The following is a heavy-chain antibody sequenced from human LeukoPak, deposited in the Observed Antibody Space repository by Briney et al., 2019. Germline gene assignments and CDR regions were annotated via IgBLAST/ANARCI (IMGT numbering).Heavy chain of an antibody. J-gene: IGHJ6*02. CDR2: INHSGST. V-gene: IGHV4-34*01. D-gene: IGHD6-19*01. CDR1: GGSFSGYY. CDR3: ASQYSSGWYTSSYGMDV. Sequence: SETLSLTCAVYGGSFSGYYWSWIRQPPGEGLEWLGEINHSGSTNYNPSLKSRVTISVDTSKNQFSLKLSPVTAADTAVYYCASQYSSGWYTSSYGMDVWGQGTTVTVSS.